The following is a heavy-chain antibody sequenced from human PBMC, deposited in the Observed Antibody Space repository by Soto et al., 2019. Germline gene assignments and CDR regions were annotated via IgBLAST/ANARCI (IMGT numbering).Heavy chain of an antibody. CDR2: MNPNSGNT. V-gene: IGHV1-8*01. J-gene: IGHJ6*03. CDR1: GYTFTSYD. CDR3: ARGWRGSWHGDYYYYMDV. Sequence: ASVKVSCKASGYTFTSYDINWVRQATGQGREWMGWMNPNSGNTGYAQKFQGRVTMTRNTSISTAYMELSSLRSEDTAVYYCARGWRGSWHGDYYYYMDVWGKGTTVTVSS. D-gene: IGHD6-13*01.